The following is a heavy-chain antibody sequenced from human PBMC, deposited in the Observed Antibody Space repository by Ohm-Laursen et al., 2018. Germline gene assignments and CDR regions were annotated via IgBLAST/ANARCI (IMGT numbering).Heavy chain of an antibody. CDR2: IIPIFGTA. CDR1: GGTFSSYA. D-gene: IGHD2-15*01. J-gene: IGHJ4*02. Sequence: ASVKVSCKASGGTFSSYAISWVRQAPGQGLEWMGGIIPIFGTANYAQSFQGRVTITTDDSTSTAYMELSSLRSEDTAIYYCVRGCLGGSCYTFDYWGQGTLLTVSS. V-gene: IGHV1-69*05. CDR3: VRGCLGGSCYTFDY.